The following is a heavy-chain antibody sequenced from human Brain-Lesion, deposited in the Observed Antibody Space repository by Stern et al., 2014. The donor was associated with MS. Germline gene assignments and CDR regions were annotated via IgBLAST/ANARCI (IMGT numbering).Heavy chain of an antibody. J-gene: IGHJ4*02. CDR2: VYYSGNT. CDR3: ARHQLGYGYAYLRY. D-gene: IGHD5-18*01. Sequence: QVQLVESGPGLVKPSDTLSLTCSVSGDSLSSSTFYWGWIRQPPGKGPEWIGSVYYSGNTYYHPFLKSRVTISVDTSKNQFPRRLTSVAAADTAVYYCARHQLGYGYAYLRYWGQGTLVTVSS. V-gene: IGHV4-39*01. CDR1: GDSLSSSTFY.